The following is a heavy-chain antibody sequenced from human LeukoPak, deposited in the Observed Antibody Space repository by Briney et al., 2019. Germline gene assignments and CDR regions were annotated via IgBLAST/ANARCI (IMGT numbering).Heavy chain of an antibody. CDR2: ISRTGDTI. V-gene: IGHV3-11*04. CDR3: ARDQLGESDY. Sequence: GGSLRLSCAVSGFTFSDYYMSWIRQAPGKGLEWVSYISRTGDTIYYADSVKGRFTISRDNAKNSLYLQMNSLRAEDTAVYYCARDQLGESDYWGQGTLVTVSS. D-gene: IGHD3-10*01. CDR1: GFTFSDYY. J-gene: IGHJ4*02.